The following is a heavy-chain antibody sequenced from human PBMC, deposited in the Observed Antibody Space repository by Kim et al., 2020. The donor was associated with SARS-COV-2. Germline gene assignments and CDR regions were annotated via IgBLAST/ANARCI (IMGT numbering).Heavy chain of an antibody. J-gene: IGHJ4*02. CDR2: IYYSGST. CDR1: GGSISSGGYY. Sequence: SETLSLTCTVSGGSISSGGYYWSWIRQHPGKGLEWIGYIYYSGSTYYNPSLKSRVTISVDTSKNQFSLKLSSVTAADTAVYYCARVSDVRYSLHFDYWGQGTLVTVSS. V-gene: IGHV4-31*03. CDR3: ARVSDVRYSLHFDY. D-gene: IGHD3-9*01.